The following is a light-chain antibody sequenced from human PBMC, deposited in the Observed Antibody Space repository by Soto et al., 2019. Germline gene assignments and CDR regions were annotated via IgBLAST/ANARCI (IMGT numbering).Light chain of an antibody. CDR3: EQYGSSPPG. CDR1: QSVSSSY. J-gene: IGKJ5*01. Sequence: EIVLTQSPGTLSLSPGERATLSCRASQSVSSSYLAWYQQKPGQAPRLLIYGASSRATGIPDWFSGSGSGTDFTLTISRLEPEDFAVYYCEQYGSSPPGFGQGTRLEIK. V-gene: IGKV3-20*01. CDR2: GAS.